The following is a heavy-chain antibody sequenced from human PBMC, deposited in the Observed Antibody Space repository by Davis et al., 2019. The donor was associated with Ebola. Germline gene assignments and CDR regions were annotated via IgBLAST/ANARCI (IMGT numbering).Heavy chain of an antibody. V-gene: IGHV4-34*01. CDR3: ARGYDTTGYYNGMDV. Sequence: MPSETLSLTCAVYGVSFSRYYWSWVRQPPGKGLEWIGEISHSGGTNYNPSLKSRVTISVDTSKNQFSLKLTAVTAADTAVYYCARGYDTTGYYNGMDVWGLGTTVIVSS. CDR1: GVSFSRYY. D-gene: IGHD3-9*01. CDR2: ISHSGGT. J-gene: IGHJ6*02.